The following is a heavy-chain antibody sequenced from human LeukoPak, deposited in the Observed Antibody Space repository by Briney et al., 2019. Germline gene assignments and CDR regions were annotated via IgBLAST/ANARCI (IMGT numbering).Heavy chain of an antibody. D-gene: IGHD1-26*01. CDR3: AKDKGWGYSAYDYYGMGV. J-gene: IGHJ6*02. CDR1: GYTFTSYY. V-gene: IGHV1-46*01. CDR2: INPSGGST. Sequence: ASVKVSCKASGYTFTSYYMHWVRQAPGQGLEWMGIINPSGGSTSYAQKFQGRVTMTRDTSTSTVYMELSSLRAEDTAVYYCAKDKGWGYSAYDYYGMGVWGQGTTVTVSS.